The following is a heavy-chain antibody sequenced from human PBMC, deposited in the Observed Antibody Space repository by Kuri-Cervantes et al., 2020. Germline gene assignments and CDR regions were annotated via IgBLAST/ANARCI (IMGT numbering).Heavy chain of an antibody. J-gene: IGHJ6*02. V-gene: IGHV4-39*07. D-gene: IGHD7-27*01. Sequence: SETLSLTCTVSRGSSTSSSYYWGWIRQPPGKGLEWIGSIYHSGRTYYNPSLKSPVTISVDTSKNQFSLKLSSVTAADTAVYYCAREMTHHWGSLYFQHYYYYGMDVWGQGTTVTVSS. CDR3: AREMTHHWGSLYFQHYYYYGMDV. CDR2: IYHSGRT. CDR1: RGSSTSSSYY.